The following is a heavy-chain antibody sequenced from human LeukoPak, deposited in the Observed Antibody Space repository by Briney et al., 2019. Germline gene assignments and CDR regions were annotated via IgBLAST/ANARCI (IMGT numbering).Heavy chain of an antibody. J-gene: IGHJ4*02. V-gene: IGHV3-23*01. CDR2: IGGSGDFT. CDR1: GFTFSRYA. CDR3: AKADRGWGVITKD. Sequence: GGSLRLSCAASGFTFSRYAMSWVRQAPGKGLEWVSAIGGSGDFTYYAEFVRGRFTISRDNPEKTLYLQMNSLRAEDTAVYYCAKADRGWGVITKDWGQGTLVTVSS. D-gene: IGHD3-10*01.